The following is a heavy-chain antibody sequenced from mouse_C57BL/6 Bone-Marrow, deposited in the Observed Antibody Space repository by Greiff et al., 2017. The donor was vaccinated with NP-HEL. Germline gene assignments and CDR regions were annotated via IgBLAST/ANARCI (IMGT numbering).Heavy chain of an antibody. Sequence: EVQLQQSGGGLVKPGGSLKLSCAASGFTFTDYGMHWVRQAPEKGLEWVAYISSGSSTIYYADTVKGRFTISRDNAKNTLFLQMTSLRSEDTAMYYCAKARTSRYFDVWGTGTTVTVSS. CDR2: ISSGSSTI. CDR3: AKARTSRYFDV. V-gene: IGHV5-17*01. J-gene: IGHJ1*03. CDR1: GFTFTDYG.